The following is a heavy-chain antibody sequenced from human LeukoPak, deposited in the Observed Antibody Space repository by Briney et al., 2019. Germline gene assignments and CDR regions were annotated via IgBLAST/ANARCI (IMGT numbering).Heavy chain of an antibody. J-gene: IGHJ4*02. CDR1: GGSISSSNW. CDR2: IYHSGST. V-gene: IGHV4-4*02. D-gene: IGHD2-15*01. CDR3: ARHRACSGGNCLLDY. Sequence: PSGTLSLTCAVSGGSISSSNWWSWVRQPPGKGLEWIGEIYHSGSTNYNPSPKSRVTISADKSISTAYLQWSSLKASDTAMYYCARHRACSGGNCLLDYWGQGTLVTVSS.